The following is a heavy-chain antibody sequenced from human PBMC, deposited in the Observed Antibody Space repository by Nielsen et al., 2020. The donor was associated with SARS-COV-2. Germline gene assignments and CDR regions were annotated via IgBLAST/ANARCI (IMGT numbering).Heavy chain of an antibody. V-gene: IGHV4-39*01. CDR2: IYYSGST. J-gene: IGHJ4*02. CDR3: ARLSIRAAGTPN. Sequence: GSLRLSCTVSGGSISSSSYYWGWIRQPPGKGLEWIGSIYYSGSTYYNPSLKSRVTISVETSKNQFSLKLNCVTAEDTAVYYCARLSIRAAGTPNWGQGTLVTVSS. CDR1: GGSISSSSYY. D-gene: IGHD6-13*01.